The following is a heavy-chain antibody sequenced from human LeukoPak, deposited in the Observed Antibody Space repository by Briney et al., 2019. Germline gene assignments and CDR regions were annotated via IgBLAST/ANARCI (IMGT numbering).Heavy chain of an antibody. J-gene: IGHJ4*02. CDR2: IYYSGST. CDR3: ARAPQVRYFDWLLTGGLDY. CDR1: GGSISSYY. Sequence: PSETLSLTCTVSGGSISSYYWSWIRQPPGKGLEWIGYIYYSGSTNYNPSLKSRVTISVDTSKNQFSLKPSSVTAADTAVYYCARAPQVRYFDWLLTGGLDYWGQGTLVTVSS. V-gene: IGHV4-59*01. D-gene: IGHD3-9*01.